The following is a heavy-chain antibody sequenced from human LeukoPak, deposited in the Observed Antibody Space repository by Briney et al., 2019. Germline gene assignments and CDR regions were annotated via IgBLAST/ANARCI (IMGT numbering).Heavy chain of an antibody. CDR1: GFIFYTYA. J-gene: IGHJ4*02. CDR2: ISDTGRKR. D-gene: IGHD2-21*02. Sequence: GGSLRLSCVASGFIFYTYAVSWVRQAPGKGLEWVSGISDTGRKRYYTDSVKGRFTISRDNSKNTLHLQMNSLRAEDTALYFCAKDHDNGDYYYYFDSWGQGTLVTVSS. CDR3: AKDHDNGDYYYYFDS. V-gene: IGHV3-23*01.